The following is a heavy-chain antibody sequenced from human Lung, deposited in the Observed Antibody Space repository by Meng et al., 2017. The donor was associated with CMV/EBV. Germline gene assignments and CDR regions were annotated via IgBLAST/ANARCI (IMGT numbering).Heavy chain of an antibody. CDR1: GGSISTNNW. J-gene: IGHJ5*02. D-gene: IGHD3-3*01. CDR3: ARDRGNYYDFWSGLFDP. V-gene: IGHV4-4*02. CDR2: IHHSGNT. Sequence: SETLSLTCAVSGGSISTNNWWSWVRQFPGKGLEWIGEIHHSGNTNYNQSLKSRVTISVDKSEDQFSLKVNSVTAADTAVYYCARDRGNYYDFWSGLFDPWGQGTXVTVSS.